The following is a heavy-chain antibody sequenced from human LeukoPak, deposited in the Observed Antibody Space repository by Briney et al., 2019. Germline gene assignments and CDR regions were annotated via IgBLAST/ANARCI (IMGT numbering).Heavy chain of an antibody. D-gene: IGHD5-24*01. Sequence: SQTLSLTCAVSGGSISSGGYSWSWLRQPPGKGLEWIGYIYHSGSTYYNPSLKSRVTISVDRSKNQFSLKLSSVTAADTAVYYCARGSVEMATYYGMDVWGQGTTVTVSS. CDR2: IYHSGST. J-gene: IGHJ6*02. V-gene: IGHV4-30-2*01. CDR3: ARGSVEMATYYGMDV. CDR1: GGSISSGGYS.